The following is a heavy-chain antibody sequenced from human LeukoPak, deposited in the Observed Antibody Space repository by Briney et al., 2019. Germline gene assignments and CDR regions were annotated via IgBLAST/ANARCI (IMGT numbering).Heavy chain of an antibody. Sequence: GGSLRLSCVTSGFSFNNCWMSWVRQAPGKGLEWVANIKQDGSEKHYVDSVKGRFTISRDNAKNSLYLQMNSLRAEDTAVYYCARGGVGLAVAAYFDFWGQGTLVTVSS. D-gene: IGHD6-19*01. CDR3: ARGGVGLAVAAYFDF. CDR2: IKQDGSEK. V-gene: IGHV3-7*01. CDR1: GFSFNNCW. J-gene: IGHJ4*02.